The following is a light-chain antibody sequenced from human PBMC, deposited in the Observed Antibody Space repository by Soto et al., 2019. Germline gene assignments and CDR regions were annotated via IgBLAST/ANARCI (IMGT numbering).Light chain of an antibody. Sequence: QSALTQPASVSGSPGQSITISCTGTSSDIGGYNFVSWYQHHPGKAPKLMIYEVSNRPSGVSNRFSGSKSGHTASLTISGLQADDEADYYCSSYTSSHTWVFGGGTKLTV. CDR2: EVS. J-gene: IGLJ2*01. V-gene: IGLV2-14*01. CDR3: SSYTSSHTWV. CDR1: SSDIGGYNF.